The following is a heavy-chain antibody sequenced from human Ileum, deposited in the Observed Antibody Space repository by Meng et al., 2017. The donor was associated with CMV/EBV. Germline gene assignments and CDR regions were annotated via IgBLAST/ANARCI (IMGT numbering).Heavy chain of an antibody. J-gene: IGHJ4*02. CDR3: ARQEELWGYFDY. CDR1: GASDCTGYYS. V-gene: IGHV4-30-4*08. Sequence: LLHSSRRGLVHSSHTLPPTCSAPGASDCTGYYSWNWLRQPHGKGLVWIGYIYYSGSPYFNPSLKSRVTISVDTSKNQFSLKLNSVTAADTAVYYCARQEELWGYFDYWGQGTLVTVSS. D-gene: IGHD1-7*01. CDR2: IYYSGSP.